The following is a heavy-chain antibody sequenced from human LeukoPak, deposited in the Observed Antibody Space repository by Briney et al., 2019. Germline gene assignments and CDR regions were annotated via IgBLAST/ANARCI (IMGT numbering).Heavy chain of an antibody. J-gene: IGHJ4*02. Sequence: GGSLRLSCAASGFTFSSYAMTWVRQAPGKGLEWDSVISGSGASTYYADSVKGRFTISRDNSKNTLYLQMNSLRAEDTAIYYCATESTGLDYWGQGTLVTVSS. V-gene: IGHV3-23*01. CDR1: GFTFSSYA. CDR3: ATESTGLDY. CDR2: ISGSGAST.